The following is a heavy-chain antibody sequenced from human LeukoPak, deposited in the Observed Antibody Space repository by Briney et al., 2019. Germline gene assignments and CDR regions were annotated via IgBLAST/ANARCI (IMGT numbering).Heavy chain of an antibody. CDR1: VFTFSNYA. CDR2: ISGSGTAA. CDR3: AEGHRLCTSGNCNSQVDS. V-gene: IGHV3-23*01. D-gene: IGHD2-15*01. Sequence: GGSLRLSCAASVFTFSNYAMSWVRQAPGKGLVWISTISGSGTAAHYADSVKGRFTISRDNSKNTLYLQMNSLRAEDTAANCCAEGHRLCTSGNCNSQVDSWGHGTLVIVPS. J-gene: IGHJ5*01.